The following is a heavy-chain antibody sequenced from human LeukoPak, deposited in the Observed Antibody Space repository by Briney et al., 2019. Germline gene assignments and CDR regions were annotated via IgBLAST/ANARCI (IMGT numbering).Heavy chain of an antibody. J-gene: IGHJ4*02. CDR1: GFTFSSSW. CDR2: IKPDGSEK. CDR3: ARYGLTAALDF. V-gene: IGHV3-7*01. D-gene: IGHD2-21*02. Sequence: GGSLRLSCAASGFTFSSSWMSWVRQAPGKGLEWVANIKPDGSEKFHVDSVTGRFTISRDNSKSSLSLQMNSLRAEDTAVYYCARYGLTAALDFWGQGTLVTVSS.